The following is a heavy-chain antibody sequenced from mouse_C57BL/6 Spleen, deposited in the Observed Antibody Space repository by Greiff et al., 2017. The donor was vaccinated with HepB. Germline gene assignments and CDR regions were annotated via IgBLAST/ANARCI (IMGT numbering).Heavy chain of an antibody. CDR3: ASDGPYDWGFAY. D-gene: IGHD2-4*01. J-gene: IGHJ3*01. V-gene: IGHV1-39*01. CDR1: GYSFTDYN. CDR2: INPNYGTT. Sequence: EVKLMESGPELVKPGASVKISCKASGYSFTDYNMNWVKQSNGKSLEWIGVINPNYGTTSYNQKCKGKATLTVDQSSSTAYMQLNSLTSEDSAVYDCASDGPYDWGFAYGGQGTLVTVSA.